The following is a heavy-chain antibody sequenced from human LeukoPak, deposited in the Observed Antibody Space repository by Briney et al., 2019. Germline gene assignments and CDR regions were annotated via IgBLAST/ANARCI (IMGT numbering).Heavy chain of an antibody. Sequence: GGSLRLSCAASGFTFSSYAMSWVRQAPGKGLEWVSAISGSGGSTYYADSVKDRFTISRDNSKNTLYLQMNSLRAEDTAVYYCAKDHSSSWYWGFFDYWGQGTLVTVSS. CDR3: AKDHSSSWYWGFFDY. D-gene: IGHD6-13*01. J-gene: IGHJ4*02. CDR2: ISGSGGST. CDR1: GFTFSSYA. V-gene: IGHV3-23*01.